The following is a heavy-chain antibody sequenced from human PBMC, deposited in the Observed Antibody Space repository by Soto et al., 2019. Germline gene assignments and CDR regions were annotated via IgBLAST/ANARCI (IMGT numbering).Heavy chain of an antibody. J-gene: IGHJ6*02. CDR1: GYTFTSYG. CDR3: ARDRFFGTTNYYYYGMDV. CDR2: ISAYNGNT. D-gene: IGHD3-3*01. Sequence: ASVKVSCKASGYTFTSYGISWVRQAPGQGLEWMGWISAYNGNTNYAQKLQGRVTMTTDTSTSTAYMELRSLRSDDTAVYYCARDRFFGTTNYYYYGMDVWAQRTTVTVSS. V-gene: IGHV1-18*04.